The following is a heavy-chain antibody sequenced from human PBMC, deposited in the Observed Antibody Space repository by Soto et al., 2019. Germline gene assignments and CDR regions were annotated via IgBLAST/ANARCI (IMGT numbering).Heavy chain of an antibody. CDR3: ARDKVEGYNWFDP. J-gene: IGHJ5*02. CDR2: ISSSSSYI. V-gene: IGHV3-21*01. CDR1: GLTFSSYS. D-gene: IGHD2-2*01. Sequence: GGSLRLSCAASGLTFSSYSMNWVRQAPGKGLEWVSSISSSSSYIYYADSVKGRFTISRDNAKNSLYLQMNSLRAEDTAVYYCARDKVEGYNWFDPWGQGTLVTVSS.